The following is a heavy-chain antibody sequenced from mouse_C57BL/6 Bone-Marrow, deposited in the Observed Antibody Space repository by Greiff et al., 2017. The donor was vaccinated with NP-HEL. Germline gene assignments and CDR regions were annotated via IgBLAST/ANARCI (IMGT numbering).Heavy chain of an antibody. D-gene: IGHD1-1*01. CDR3: ARHGDYFGSSYGYFDV. Sequence: QVTLKVSGAELVKPGASVKLSCKASGYTFTEYTIHWVKQRSGQGLEWIGWFYPGSGSIKYNEKFQDTAPLTADKSSSTVYMDLSRLTSEDSAVYFCARHGDYFGSSYGYFDVWGTGTTVTVSS. CDR2: FYPGSGSI. V-gene: IGHV1-62-2*01. J-gene: IGHJ1*03. CDR1: GYTFTEYT.